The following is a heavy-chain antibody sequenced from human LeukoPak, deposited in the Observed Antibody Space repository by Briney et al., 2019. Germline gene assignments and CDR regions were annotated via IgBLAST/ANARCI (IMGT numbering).Heavy chain of an antibody. CDR2: IYTSGST. Sequence: SETLSLTCTVSGGSISSYYWSWIRQPAGKGLEWIGRIYTSGSTNYNPSLKSRVTMSVDTSKNQFSLKLSSVTAADTAEYYCARDRYCSSTSCYTAGGWFDPWGQGTLVTVSS. CDR1: GGSISSYY. D-gene: IGHD2-2*02. J-gene: IGHJ5*02. CDR3: ARDRYCSSTSCYTAGGWFDP. V-gene: IGHV4-4*07.